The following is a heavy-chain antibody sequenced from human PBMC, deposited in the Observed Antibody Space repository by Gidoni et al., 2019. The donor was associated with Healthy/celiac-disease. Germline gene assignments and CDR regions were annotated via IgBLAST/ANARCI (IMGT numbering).Heavy chain of an antibody. J-gene: IGHJ4*02. Sequence: QVQLQESGPGLVKPSETLSLTCAVSGYSISSGYYWGWIRQPPGKGLEWIGSIYHSGSTYYNPSLKSRVTITVDTSKNQFSLKLSSVTAADTAVYYCFLGYCSGGSCYPDYWGQGTLVTVSS. V-gene: IGHV4-38-2*01. CDR2: IYHSGST. CDR3: FLGYCSGGSCYPDY. CDR1: GYSISSGYY. D-gene: IGHD2-15*01.